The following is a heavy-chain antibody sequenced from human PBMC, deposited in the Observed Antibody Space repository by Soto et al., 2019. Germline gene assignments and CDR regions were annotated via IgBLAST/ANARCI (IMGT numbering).Heavy chain of an antibody. CDR3: ARYYGDYKNYFDY. D-gene: IGHD4-17*01. Sequence: GGSLRLSCAASGFTFSSDWMHWVRQAPGKGLVWVSRINSDGSSTSYADSVKGRFTISRDNAKNTLYLQMNSLRAEDTAVYYCARYYGDYKNYFDYWGQGTLVTVSS. V-gene: IGHV3-74*01. CDR2: INSDGSST. CDR1: GFTFSSDW. J-gene: IGHJ4*02.